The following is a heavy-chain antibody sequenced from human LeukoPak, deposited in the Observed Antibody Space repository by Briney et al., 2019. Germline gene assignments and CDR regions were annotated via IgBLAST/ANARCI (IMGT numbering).Heavy chain of an antibody. CDR2: IYQSGST. J-gene: IGHJ4*02. D-gene: IGHD6-13*01. V-gene: IGHV4-38-2*02. CDR3: ASSGYSSSPPDY. CDR1: GYSISSGYY. Sequence: SETLSLTCSVSGYSISSGYYWGWIRQPPGKGLEWIGSIYQSGSTFYNPSLKSRVTISVDTSKNQFSLKLSSVTAADTAVYYCASSGYSSSPPDYWGQGTLVTVSS.